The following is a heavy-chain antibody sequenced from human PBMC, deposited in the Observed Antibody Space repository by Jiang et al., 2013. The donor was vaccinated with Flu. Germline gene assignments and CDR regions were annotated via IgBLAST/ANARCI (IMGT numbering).Heavy chain of an antibody. CDR3: ARHRSITMTRGAMDP. V-gene: IGHV5-51*01. D-gene: IGHD3-10*01. Sequence: SGAEVKKPGESLKISCKGSGYTFSYYWIAWVRQMPGKGLEWMGIIYPGDSDTRYNPSFQGQVTISADKSISTAYLQWSSLKASDTAMYYCARHRSITMTRGAMDPWGQGTLVTVS. CDR1: GYTFSYYW. J-gene: IGHJ5*02. CDR2: IYPGDSDT.